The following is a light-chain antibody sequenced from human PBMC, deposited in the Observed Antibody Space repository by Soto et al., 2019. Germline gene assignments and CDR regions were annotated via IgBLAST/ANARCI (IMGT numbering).Light chain of an antibody. Sequence: DVVMTQSPLSLPVTLGQPASISCRSSQSLVNSDGNTYLNWFQQRPGQSPRRLIYKVSNRDSGVPERFSGSGSGTDFTLKISRVEAEDVGVYYCMQGTPWPRTFGQGTKVEIK. V-gene: IGKV2-30*01. CDR3: MQGTPWPRT. J-gene: IGKJ1*01. CDR1: QSLVNSDGNTY. CDR2: KVS.